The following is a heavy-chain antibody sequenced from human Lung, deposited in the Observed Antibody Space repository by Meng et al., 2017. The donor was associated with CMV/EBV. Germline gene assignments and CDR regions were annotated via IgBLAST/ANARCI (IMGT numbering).Heavy chain of an antibody. CDR2: FVNYRDT. V-gene: IGHV1-18*01. CDR3: VKGTPGRSYCDY. D-gene: IGHD3-10*01. Sequence: QVLRLPSGPEVKKPGAEVRVSCKASPYVFGTYGISWVRQAPGLGLEWMGWFVNYRDTYPAPKFQDRVTMTTDTHTNTVIMELRSLTSDDTAVYYCVKGTPGRSYCDYWGQGTLVTVSS. CDR1: PYVFGTYG. J-gene: IGHJ4*02.